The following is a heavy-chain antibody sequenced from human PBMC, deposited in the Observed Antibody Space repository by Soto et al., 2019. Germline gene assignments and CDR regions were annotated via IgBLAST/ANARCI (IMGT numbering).Heavy chain of an antibody. CDR1: GFTFSSYG. V-gene: IGHV3-33*01. D-gene: IGHD4-17*01. CDR3: ARDLVYYGDYIDY. J-gene: IGHJ4*02. CDR2: IWYDGSNK. Sequence: GSLRLSCAASGFTFSSYGMHWVRQAPGKGLEWVAVIWYDGSNKYYADSVKGRFTISRDNSKNTLYLQMNSLRAEDTAVYYCARDLVYYGDYIDYWGQGTLVTVSS.